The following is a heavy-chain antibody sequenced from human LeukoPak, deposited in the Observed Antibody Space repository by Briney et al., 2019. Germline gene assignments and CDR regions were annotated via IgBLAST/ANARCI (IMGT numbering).Heavy chain of an antibody. V-gene: IGHV3-30-3*01. CDR3: ARGAYYYYGMDV. Sequence: GGSLRLSCAASGSTFSSYAMHWVRQAPGKGLEWVAVISYDGSNKYYADSVKGRFTISRDNSKNTLYLQMNSLRAEDTAVYYCARGAYYYYGMDVWGQGTTVTVSS. J-gene: IGHJ6*02. CDR2: ISYDGSNK. CDR1: GSTFSSYA.